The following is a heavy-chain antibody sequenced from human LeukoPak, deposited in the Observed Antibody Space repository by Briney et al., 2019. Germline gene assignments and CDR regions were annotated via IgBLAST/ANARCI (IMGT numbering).Heavy chain of an antibody. CDR1: GFTFSSYC. CDR2: ISSSSSYI. Sequence: GGSLRLSCAASGFTFSSYCMNWVRQAPGKGLEWVSSISSSSSYIYYADSLKGRFTISRDNAKNSLYLQMNSLRAEDTAVYYCARGTMFPYYFDYWGQGTLVTVSS. J-gene: IGHJ4*02. D-gene: IGHD3-10*02. CDR3: ARGTMFPYYFDY. V-gene: IGHV3-21*01.